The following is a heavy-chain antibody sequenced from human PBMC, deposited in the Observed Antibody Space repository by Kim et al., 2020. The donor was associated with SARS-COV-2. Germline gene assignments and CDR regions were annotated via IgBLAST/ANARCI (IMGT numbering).Heavy chain of an antibody. CDR1: GYTFTGYG. J-gene: IGHJ3*02. D-gene: IGHD3-10*01. CDR3: ARGGIDGDALWHDSFDI. CDR2: ISTYSGDT. V-gene: IGHV1-18*01. Sequence: ASVKVSCKASGYTFTGYGINWVRQAPGQGLEWMGWISTYSGDTNYVQNLQGRVTMTTDSSTSTAYMELMSLTFDDTAVYFCARGGIDGDALWHDSFDIWGQGTLVIVSS.